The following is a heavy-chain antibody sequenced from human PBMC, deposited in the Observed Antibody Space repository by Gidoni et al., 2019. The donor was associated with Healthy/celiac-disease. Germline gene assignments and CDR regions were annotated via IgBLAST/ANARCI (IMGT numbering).Heavy chain of an antibody. J-gene: IGHJ4*02. Sequence: QVQLQQWGAGLLKPSETLSLTCAVYGGPFSGYYWSWIRQPPGKGLEWIVEINHSGSTNYNPYLKSRVTISVDTSKNQFSLKLSSVTAADTAVYYCARAAAYCGGDCYYGSSDYWGQGTLVTVSS. CDR3: ARAAAYCGGDCYYGSSDY. V-gene: IGHV4-34*01. D-gene: IGHD2-21*02. CDR2: INHSGST. CDR1: GGPFSGYY.